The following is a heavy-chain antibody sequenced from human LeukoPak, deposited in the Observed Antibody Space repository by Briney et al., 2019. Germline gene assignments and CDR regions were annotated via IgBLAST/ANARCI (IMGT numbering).Heavy chain of an antibody. V-gene: IGHV3-48*03. CDR1: GFTFSDYE. D-gene: IGHD1-1*01. CDR3: ARGRQHNYMDV. CDR2: ISNSGGTT. Sequence: GGSLRLSCAASGFTFSDYEMMWVRQVPGTGREWLSYISNSGGTTFYAASVRGGFTISRDNARDSLFLQMNSLRAEDTAVYYCARGRQHNYMDVWGKGTTVTVSS. J-gene: IGHJ6*03.